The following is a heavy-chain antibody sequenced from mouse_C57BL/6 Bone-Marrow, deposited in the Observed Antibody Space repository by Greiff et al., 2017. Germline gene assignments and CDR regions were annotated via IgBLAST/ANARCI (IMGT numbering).Heavy chain of an antibody. CDR3: ARGLRWFAY. Sequence: EVKLQESGPGLVKPSQSLSLTCSVTGYSITSGYYWNWIRQFPGNKLEWMGYISYDGSNNYNPSLKNRISITRDTSKNQFFLKLNSVTTEDTATYYCARGLRWFAYWGQGTLVTVSA. D-gene: IGHD2-4*01. J-gene: IGHJ3*01. V-gene: IGHV3-6*01. CDR2: ISYDGSN. CDR1: GYSITSGYY.